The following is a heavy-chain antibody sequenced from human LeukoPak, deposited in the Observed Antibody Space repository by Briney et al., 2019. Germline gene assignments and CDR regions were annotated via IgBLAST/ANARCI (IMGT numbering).Heavy chain of an antibody. J-gene: IGHJ4*02. D-gene: IGHD1-26*01. Sequence: GGSLRLSCAASGFSFSTYAMSWVRQAPGKGLEWVSGVNGNGGSTSYADSVKGRFTIFRDNSKNTVYLQMNSLRSEDTAVYYCARDYRVGATTGFDYWGQGTLVTVSS. CDR3: ARDYRVGATTGFDY. CDR2: VNGNGGST. CDR1: GFSFSTYA. V-gene: IGHV3-23*01.